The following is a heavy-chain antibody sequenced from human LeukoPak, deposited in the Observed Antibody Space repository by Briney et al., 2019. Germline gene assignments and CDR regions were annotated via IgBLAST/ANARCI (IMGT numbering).Heavy chain of an antibody. V-gene: IGHV4-39*01. CDR1: GGSFISGIYY. Sequence: PSETLSLTCNVSGGSFISGIYYWGWVRPPPGKGLEWIASIYYRGSTYYNQSLKSRVTISVDTSKKQFSLKVTSVTAADTAVYYCARLLPIAAAGGHYFDYWGQGTLVTVSS. CDR2: IYYRGST. CDR3: ARLLPIAAAGGHYFDY. D-gene: IGHD6-13*01. J-gene: IGHJ4*02.